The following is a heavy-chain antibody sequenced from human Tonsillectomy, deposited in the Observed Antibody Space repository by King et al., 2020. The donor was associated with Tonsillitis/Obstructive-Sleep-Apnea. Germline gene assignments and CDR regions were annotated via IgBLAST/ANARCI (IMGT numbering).Heavy chain of an antibody. CDR2: INSDGSST. V-gene: IGHV3-74*01. J-gene: IGHJ4*02. CDR1: GFTFSSYW. Sequence: VQLVESGGGLVQPGGSLRLSCAASGFTFSSYWMHWVRQAPGKGLVWVSRINSDGSSTSYADSVKGRFTISRDNAKNTLYLQMNSLRAEDTAVYYCERDGTGFYGDYDGTLFDYWGQGTLVTVSS. D-gene: IGHD4-17*01. CDR3: ERDGTGFYGDYDGTLFDY.